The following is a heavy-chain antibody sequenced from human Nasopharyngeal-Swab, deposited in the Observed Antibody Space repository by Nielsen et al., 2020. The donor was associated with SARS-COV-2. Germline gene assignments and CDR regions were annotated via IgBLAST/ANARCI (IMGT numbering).Heavy chain of an antibody. D-gene: IGHD2-15*01. CDR2: IIPIFGTA. J-gene: IGHJ4*02. CDR1: GGTFSSYA. CDR3: AGGYCSGGSCYPPEGY. V-gene: IGHV1-69*06. Sequence: SVKVSCKASGGTFSSYAISWVRQAPGQGLEWMGGIIPIFGTANYAQKFQGRVTITADKSTSTAYMELSSLGSEDTAVYYCAGGYCSGGSCYPPEGYWGQGTLVTVSS.